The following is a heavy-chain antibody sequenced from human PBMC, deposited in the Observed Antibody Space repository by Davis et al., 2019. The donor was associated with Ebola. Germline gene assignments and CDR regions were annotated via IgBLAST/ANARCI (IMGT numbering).Heavy chain of an antibody. CDR2: ISASGGST. CDR3: ARRSSQALD. CDR1: GFTFSSYA. V-gene: IGHV3-23*01. Sequence: GGSLRLSCAASGFTFSSYAMSWVRQAPGKGLGWVSTISASGGSTYYADSVKGRFTISRDNAKNSLYLQMNSLRAEDTAVYYCARRSSQALDWGQGTLVTVSS. J-gene: IGHJ4*02. D-gene: IGHD6-6*01.